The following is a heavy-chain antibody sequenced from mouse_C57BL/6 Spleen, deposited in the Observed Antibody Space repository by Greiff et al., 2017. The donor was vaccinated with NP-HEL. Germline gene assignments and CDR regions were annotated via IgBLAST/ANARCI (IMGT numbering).Heavy chain of an antibody. CDR2: ISDGGSYT. CDR1: GFTFSSYA. V-gene: IGHV5-4*01. D-gene: IGHD1-1*01. Sequence: EVQVVESGGGLVKPGGSLKLSCAASGFTFSSYAMSWVRQTPEKRLEWVATISDGGSYTYYPDNVKGRFTISRDNAKNNLYLQMSHLKSEDTAMYYCARGGGTTVVDYWGQGTTLTVSS. J-gene: IGHJ2*01. CDR3: ARGGGTTVVDY.